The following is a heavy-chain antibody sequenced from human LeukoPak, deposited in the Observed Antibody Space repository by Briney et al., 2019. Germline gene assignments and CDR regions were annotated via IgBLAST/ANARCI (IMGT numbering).Heavy chain of an antibody. J-gene: IGHJ4*02. V-gene: IGHV3-23*01. D-gene: IGHD2-8*01. CDR2: ISSSGGST. CDR1: GFTFSSYA. Sequence: GGSLRLSCAASGFTFSSYAMSWVGQAPGKGLEWVSAISSSGGSTYYADSVKGRFTISRDNSKNTLYLQMNSLRAEDTAVYYCAKDKIVLMVYYFDYWGQGTLVTVSS. CDR3: AKDKIVLMVYYFDY.